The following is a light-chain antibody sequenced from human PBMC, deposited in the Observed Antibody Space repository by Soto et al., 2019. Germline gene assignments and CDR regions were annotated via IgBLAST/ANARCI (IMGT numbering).Light chain of an antibody. CDR1: QTISSW. CDR2: DAS. V-gene: IGKV1-5*01. J-gene: IGKJ5*01. CDR3: HSRA. Sequence: DIQMPQSPSTLSGSLGERVTITCRASQTISSWLAWYQQKPGRAPKLLIYDASTLESGVPSRFSGSGSETEFTLTISRLQPDDFATYFCHSRAFGQGTRLEIK.